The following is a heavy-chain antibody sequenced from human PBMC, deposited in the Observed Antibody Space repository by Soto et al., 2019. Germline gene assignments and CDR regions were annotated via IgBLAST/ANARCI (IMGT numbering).Heavy chain of an antibody. Sequence: XSVKVSCTASGYSFTSYGSIWVRQAPGQGLEWMGWISAYNGNTNYAQKLQGRVTMTTDTSTSTAYMELRSLRSDDTAVYYCARDSTMGAFDYWGQGTLVTVSS. CDR2: ISAYNGNT. J-gene: IGHJ4*02. CDR3: ARDSTMGAFDY. V-gene: IGHV1-18*04. D-gene: IGHD3-10*01. CDR1: GYSFTSYG.